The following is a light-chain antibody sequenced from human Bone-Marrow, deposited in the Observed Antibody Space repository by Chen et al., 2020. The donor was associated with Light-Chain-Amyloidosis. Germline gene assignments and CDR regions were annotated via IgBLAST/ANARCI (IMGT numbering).Light chain of an antibody. J-gene: IGLJ2*01. CDR1: ALPTNY. CDR3: QSADSSGTYEVI. CDR2: RDT. V-gene: IGLV3-25*03. Sequence: SYELTQPPSVSVSPGQTARITCPGAALPTNYASWYQQQPGPAPVLVIHRDTERPSGISERFSGSSSGTTATLTISGVQAEDEADYHCQSADSSGTYEVIFGGGTKLTVL.